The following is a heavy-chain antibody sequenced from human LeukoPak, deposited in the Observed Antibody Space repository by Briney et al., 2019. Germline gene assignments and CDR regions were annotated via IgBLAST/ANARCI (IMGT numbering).Heavy chain of an antibody. V-gene: IGHV1-69*13. CDR3: ATLRLGELSFDY. CDR1: GVTFSTYV. J-gene: IGHJ4*02. D-gene: IGHD3-16*02. Sequence: ASVKVSCKASGVTFSTYVINWVRQVPGQGLEWMGGISPIFGAANYAQKFQDRVSITADEYTVTAYMELSSLRSEDTAVYYCATLRLGELSFDYWGQGTLVTVSS. CDR2: ISPIFGAA.